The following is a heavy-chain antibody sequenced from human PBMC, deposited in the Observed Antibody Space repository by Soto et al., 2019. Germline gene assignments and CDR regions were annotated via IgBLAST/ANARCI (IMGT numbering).Heavy chain of an antibody. V-gene: IGHV4-34*01. D-gene: IGHD1-26*01. J-gene: IGHJ4*02. CDR1: GGSFSGYY. Sequence: SETLSLTCAVYGGSFSGYYWSWIRQPPGKGLEWIGEINHSGSTNYNPSLKSRVTISVDTSKNQFSLKLSSVTAADTAVYYCARELMGPIDYWGQGTLVTVS. CDR3: ARELMGPIDY. CDR2: INHSGST.